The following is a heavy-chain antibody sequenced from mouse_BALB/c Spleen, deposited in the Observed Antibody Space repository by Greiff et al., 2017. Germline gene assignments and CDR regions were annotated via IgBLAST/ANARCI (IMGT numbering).Heavy chain of an antibody. Sequence: QVQLKESGPGLVQPSQSLSITCTVSGFSLNSYGVHWVRQSPGKGLEWLGVIWSGGSTDYNAAFISRLSISKDNSKSQVFFKMNSLQANDTAIYYCARKKYGNYWAMDYWGQGTSVTVSS. CDR2: IWSGGST. D-gene: IGHD2-10*02. J-gene: IGHJ4*01. CDR3: ARKKYGNYWAMDY. CDR1: GFSLNSYG. V-gene: IGHV2-2*02.